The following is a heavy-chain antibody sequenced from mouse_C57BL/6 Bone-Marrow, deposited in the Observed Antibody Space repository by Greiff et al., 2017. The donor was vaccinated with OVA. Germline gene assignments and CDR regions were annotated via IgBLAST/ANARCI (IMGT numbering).Heavy chain of an antibody. Sequence: DVQLVESGEGLVKPGGSLKLSCAASGFTFSSSAMSWVRQTPEKRLEWVAYISRGGDYIYYADTVKGRFTISRDNARNTLYLQMSSLKSEDTAMYYCTRLLDAMDYWGQGTSVTVSS. J-gene: IGHJ4*01. D-gene: IGHD2-1*01. CDR2: ISRGGDYI. CDR1: GFTFSSSA. V-gene: IGHV5-9-1*02. CDR3: TRLLDAMDY.